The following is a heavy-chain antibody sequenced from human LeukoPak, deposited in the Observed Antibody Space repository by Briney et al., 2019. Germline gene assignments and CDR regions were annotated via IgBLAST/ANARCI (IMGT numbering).Heavy chain of an antibody. Sequence: GASVKVSCKASGYTFTSYDINWVRQATGQGLEWMGWMNPNSGNTGYAQKFQGRVTMTRNTSISTAYMELSSLRSEDTAVYYCARRGNYDSSGYYPNWFDPWGQGTLVTVSS. D-gene: IGHD3-22*01. J-gene: IGHJ5*02. V-gene: IGHV1-8*02. CDR1: GYTFTSYD. CDR2: MNPNSGNT. CDR3: ARRGNYDSSGYYPNWFDP.